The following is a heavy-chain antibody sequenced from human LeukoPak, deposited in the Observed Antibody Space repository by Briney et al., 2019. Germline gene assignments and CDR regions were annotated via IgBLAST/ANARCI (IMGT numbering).Heavy chain of an antibody. CDR1: GYTFTGYY. V-gene: IGHV1-2*02. Sequence: ASVKVSCKASGYTFTGYYMHWVRQAPGQGLEWMGWINPNSGGTNYAQKFQGRVTMTRDTSISTAYMELSRLRSDDTAVYYCARDNGATITVNLDYWGQGTLVTVSS. CDR2: INPNSGGT. CDR3: ARDNGATITVNLDY. J-gene: IGHJ4*02. D-gene: IGHD5-24*01.